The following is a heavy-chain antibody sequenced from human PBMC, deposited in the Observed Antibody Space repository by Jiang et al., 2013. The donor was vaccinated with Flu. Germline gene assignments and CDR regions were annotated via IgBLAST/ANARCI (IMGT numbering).Heavy chain of an antibody. CDR1: GYTFTGYY. D-gene: IGHD3-3*01. J-gene: IGHJ4*02. V-gene: IGHV1-2*02. Sequence: SGAEVKKPGASVKVSCKASGYTFTGYYMHWVRQAPGQGLEWMGWINPNSGGTNYAQKFQGRVTMTRDTSISTAYMELSRLRSDDTAVYYCARGGELRFLQADDSAPHFDYWGQGTLVTVSS. CDR3: ARGGELRFLQADDSAPHFDY. CDR2: INPNSGGT.